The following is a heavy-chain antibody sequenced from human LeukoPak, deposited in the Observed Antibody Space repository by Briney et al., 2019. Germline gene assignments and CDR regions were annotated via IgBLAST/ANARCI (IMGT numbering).Heavy chain of an antibody. Sequence: SETLSLTCTVSGGSISSTSYYWGWIRQPPGKGLEWIGSIYYSGSTYYNPSLKSRVTISVDTSKNQFSLKLTSVTAADTAVYYCARRPGYSSLSWYDYWGQGTLVTVSS. CDR3: ARRPGYSSLSWYDY. J-gene: IGHJ4*02. D-gene: IGHD6-13*01. CDR2: IYYSGST. CDR1: GGSISSTSYY. V-gene: IGHV4-39*01.